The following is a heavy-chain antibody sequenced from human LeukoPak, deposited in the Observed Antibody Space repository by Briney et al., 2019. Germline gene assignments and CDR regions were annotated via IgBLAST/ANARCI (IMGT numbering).Heavy chain of an antibody. CDR3: ATAGGYLDY. CDR2: ISSTSTYI. J-gene: IGHJ4*02. Sequence: GGSLRLSCAASGFTFSSYAMSWVRRAPGKGLECVSSISSTSTYIYYADSVKGRFTISRDNARNSLYLQINSLRAEDTAVYYCATAGGYLDYWGQGTLVTVSS. D-gene: IGHD3-10*01. V-gene: IGHV3-21*01. CDR1: GFTFSSYA.